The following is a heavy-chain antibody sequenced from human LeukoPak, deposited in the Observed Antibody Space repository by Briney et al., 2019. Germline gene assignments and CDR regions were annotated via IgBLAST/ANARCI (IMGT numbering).Heavy chain of an antibody. D-gene: IGHD5-24*01. V-gene: IGHV4-59*08. Sequence: SETLSLTCTVSGASINSYYWSWIRQPPGKGLEWIGYIYTSGSTNYNPSLKSRVTISIDTSKNQFSLKLSSVTAADTAVYYCSRQGGYKSPFQHWGQGTLVTVSS. CDR1: GASINSYY. J-gene: IGHJ1*01. CDR3: SRQGGYKSPFQH. CDR2: IYTSGST.